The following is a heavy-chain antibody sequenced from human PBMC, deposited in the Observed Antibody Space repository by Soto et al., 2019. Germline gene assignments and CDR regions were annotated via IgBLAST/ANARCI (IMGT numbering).Heavy chain of an antibody. CDR1: GFTFSNYA. V-gene: IGHV3-13*01. Sequence: EVQLVESGGGLVQPGGSLRLSCAASGFTFSNYAMHWVRQPTGKGLEWVSGIGAAGDTDYPGSVKGRFTSSRENAKNSLYLQMNSLRAGDTAVYYCAAGGVTSVAQFDYWGQGTLVTVSS. D-gene: IGHD3-16*01. CDR2: IGAAGDT. CDR3: AAGGVTSVAQFDY. J-gene: IGHJ4*02.